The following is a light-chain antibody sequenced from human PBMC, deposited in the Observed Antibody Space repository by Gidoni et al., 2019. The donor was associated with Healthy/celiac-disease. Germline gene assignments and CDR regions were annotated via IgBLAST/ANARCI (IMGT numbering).Light chain of an antibody. J-gene: IGKJ1*01. Sequence: AIRMTQSPSSFSASTGDRVTITCRASQGISSYLAWYQQKPGKAPKLLIYAASTLQSGVPSRFSGSRSGTDFTLTISCLQSEDFATYYCQQYYSYPRTFGQGTTVEIK. CDR2: AAS. CDR3: QQYYSYPRT. V-gene: IGKV1-8*01. CDR1: QGISSY.